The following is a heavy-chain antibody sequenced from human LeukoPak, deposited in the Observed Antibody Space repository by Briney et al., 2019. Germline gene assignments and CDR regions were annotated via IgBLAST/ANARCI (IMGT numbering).Heavy chain of an antibody. CDR3: AKPARTDYADY. D-gene: IGHD1-14*01. CDR2: INGSGDRT. Sequence: GGSLRLSCVASGFTFSSYAMNWVRQAPGKGLEWVSSINGSGDRTYYADSVKGRFTISRDNSKNTLYLQMNSLRAEDTAVYYCAKPARTDYADYRGQGTLVTVSS. V-gene: IGHV3-23*01. J-gene: IGHJ4*02. CDR1: GFTFSSYA.